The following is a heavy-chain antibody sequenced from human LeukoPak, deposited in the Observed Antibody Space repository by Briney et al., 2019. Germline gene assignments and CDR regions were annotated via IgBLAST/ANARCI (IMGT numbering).Heavy chain of an antibody. D-gene: IGHD1-1*01. CDR1: GFTFSNYG. CDR3: AKGTWNDGIFDY. Sequence: PGRSLRLSCAASGFTFSNYGMYWVRQAPGKGLEWVAVISYDGTNKYYADSVKGRFTISRDNSKNTLYLQMNSLRAEDTAVYYCAKGTWNDGIFDYWGQGTLVTVSS. V-gene: IGHV3-30*18. J-gene: IGHJ4*02. CDR2: ISYDGTNK.